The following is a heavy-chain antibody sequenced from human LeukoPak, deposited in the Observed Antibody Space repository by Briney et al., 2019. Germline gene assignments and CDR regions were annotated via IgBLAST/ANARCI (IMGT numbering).Heavy chain of an antibody. CDR3: ARGGIQLWFLVDY. D-gene: IGHD5-18*01. CDR2: INPNSGGT. Sequence: GASVKVSCKASGCTFTGYFMHWVRQAPGQGLEWMGWINPNSGGTNYAQKFQGRVTMTRDTSISTAYMELSSLRSDDTAVYYCARGGIQLWFLVDYWGQGTLVTVSS. CDR1: GCTFTGYF. V-gene: IGHV1-2*02. J-gene: IGHJ4*02.